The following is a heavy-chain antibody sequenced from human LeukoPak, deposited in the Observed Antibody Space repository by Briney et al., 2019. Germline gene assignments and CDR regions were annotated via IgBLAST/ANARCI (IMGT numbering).Heavy chain of an antibody. V-gene: IGHV3-30*18. CDR3: AKDFLGGVVITPHFDY. D-gene: IGHD3-3*01. CDR1: GFTFSSYG. Sequence: PGRSLRLSCAASGFTFSSYGMHWVRQAPGKGLEWVAVISYDGSNKYYADSVKGRFTISRDNSKNTLYLQMNSLRAEDTAVYYYAKDFLGGVVITPHFDYWGQGTLVTVSS. J-gene: IGHJ4*02. CDR2: ISYDGSNK.